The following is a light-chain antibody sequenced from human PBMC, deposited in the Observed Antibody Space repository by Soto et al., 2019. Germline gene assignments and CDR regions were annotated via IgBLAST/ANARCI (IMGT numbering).Light chain of an antibody. J-gene: IGKJ5*01. CDR2: DAY. Sequence: EVVLTQSPVTLSLSPGERATLSCRASQSFRGLLAWYQQKPGQAPRLLIYDAYNRAIGIPPRFSGSGSGTDFTLTISSLEPEDSAVYYCQQRHMWPITFGQGTRLE. CDR3: QQRHMWPIT. CDR1: QSFRGL. V-gene: IGKV3-11*01.